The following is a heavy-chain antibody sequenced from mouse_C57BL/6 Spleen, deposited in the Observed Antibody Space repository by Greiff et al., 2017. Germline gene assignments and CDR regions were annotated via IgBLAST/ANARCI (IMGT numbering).Heavy chain of an antibody. V-gene: IGHV1-64*01. D-gene: IGHD1-1*01. CDR3: ARRDYGSSVDY. CDR1: GYTFTSYW. J-gene: IGHJ2*01. Sequence: QVQLQQSGAELVKPGASVKLSCKASGYTFTSYWMHWVKQRPGQGLEWIGMIHPNSGSTNYNEKFKSKATLTVDKSSSTAYMQLSSLTSEDSAVCYCARRDYGSSVDYWGQGTTLTVSS. CDR2: IHPNSGST.